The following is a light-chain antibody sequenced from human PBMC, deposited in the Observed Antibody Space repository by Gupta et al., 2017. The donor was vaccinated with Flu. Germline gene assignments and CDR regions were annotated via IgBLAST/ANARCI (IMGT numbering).Light chain of an antibody. CDR3: QQANRVPYT. CDR1: QGISSW. CDR2: AAS. Sequence: DIQMTQSPASVSASVGDRVTITCRASQGISSWLAWYQQKPGKAPKLLISAASSLQSGVRATFSGSGSGPDFTLTISRLQPEAFATYYCQQANRVPYTFGQGTKLEIK. J-gene: IGKJ2*01. V-gene: IGKV1-12*01.